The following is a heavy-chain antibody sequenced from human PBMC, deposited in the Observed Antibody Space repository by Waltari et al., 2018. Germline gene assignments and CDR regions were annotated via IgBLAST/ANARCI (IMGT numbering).Heavy chain of an antibody. J-gene: IGHJ6*02. V-gene: IGHV1-69*01. CDR1: GYTFTSYD. D-gene: IGHD3-10*01. Sequence: QVQLVQSGAEVKKPGASVKVSCKASGYTFTSYDINWVRQATGQGLEWMGGIIPIFGTANYAQKFQGRVTITADESTSTAYMELSSLRSEDTAVYYCARRYGSGSYYINYYYGMDVWGQGTTVTVSS. CDR3: ARRYGSGSYYINYYYGMDV. CDR2: IIPIFGTA.